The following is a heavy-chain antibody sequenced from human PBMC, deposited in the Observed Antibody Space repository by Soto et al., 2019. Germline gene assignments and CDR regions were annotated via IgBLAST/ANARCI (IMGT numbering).Heavy chain of an antibody. Sequence: QVQLQQWGAGLLKPSETLSLTCAVYGGSFSGYYWSWIRQPTGKGLEWIGEINHSGSTNYNPSLKSRVTISVDTSKNQFSLKLSSVTAADTAVYYCARCSGSYLLDYWGQGTLVTVSS. J-gene: IGHJ4*02. CDR1: GGSFSGYY. V-gene: IGHV4-34*01. CDR3: ARCSGSYLLDY. CDR2: INHSGST. D-gene: IGHD1-26*01.